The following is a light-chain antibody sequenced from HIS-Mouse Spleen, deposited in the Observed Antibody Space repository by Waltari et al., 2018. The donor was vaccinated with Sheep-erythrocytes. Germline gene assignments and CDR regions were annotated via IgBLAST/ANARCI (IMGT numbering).Light chain of an antibody. J-gene: IGLJ1*01. CDR2: DVS. CDR3: CSDAGSYNHV. V-gene: IGLV2-11*01. CDR1: SSDVGGYNY. Sequence: QSALTQPRSVSGSPGQSVTISCTGTSSDVGGYNYVSWYQQHPGKAPKLMVYDVSKRPSGVPERYSGPKSGNKASLTISGLQAEDEADYECCSDAGSYNHVFATGTKVTVL.